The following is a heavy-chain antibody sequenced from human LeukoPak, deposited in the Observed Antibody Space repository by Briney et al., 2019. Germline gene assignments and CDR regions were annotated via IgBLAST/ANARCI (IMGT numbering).Heavy chain of an antibody. D-gene: IGHD5-18*01. V-gene: IGHV3-33*01. CDR3: ASQLGYVDTAMGTPVDYFDY. Sequence: FTFXSYGXXWVRRAPXKGXXXXXVIWXXGRNKYYAASVKGRFTISRDNSKNTLYMQMNSLRAEDTAVYYCASQLGYVDTAMGTPVDYFDYWGQGTLVTVSS. CDR1: FTFXSYG. CDR2: IWXXGRNK. J-gene: IGHJ4*02.